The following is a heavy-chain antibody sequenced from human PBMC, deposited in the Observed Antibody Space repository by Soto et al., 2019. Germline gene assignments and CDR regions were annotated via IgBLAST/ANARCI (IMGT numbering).Heavy chain of an antibody. CDR1: GYTFTGYY. Sequence: ASVKVSCKASGYTFTGYYMHWVRQAPGQGLEWMGWINPNSGGTNYAQKFQGWVTMTRDTSISTAYMELSRLRSDDTAVYYCARDRTIAAAGLYYYYGMDFWGQGTTVTVSS. CDR3: ARDRTIAAAGLYYYYGMDF. D-gene: IGHD6-13*01. CDR2: INPNSGGT. J-gene: IGHJ6*02. V-gene: IGHV1-2*04.